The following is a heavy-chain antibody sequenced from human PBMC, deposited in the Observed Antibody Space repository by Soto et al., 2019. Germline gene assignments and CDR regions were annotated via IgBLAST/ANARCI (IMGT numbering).Heavy chain of an antibody. CDR3: ARSPRFCSSTSCYLGYYYGMDV. CDR2: IYYSGST. V-gene: IGHV4-30-4*01. J-gene: IGHJ6*02. CDR1: GGSISSGDYY. D-gene: IGHD2-2*01. Sequence: SETLSLTCTVSGGSISSGDYYWSWIRQPPGKGLEWIGYIYYSGSTYYNPSLKSRVTISVDTSKNQFSLKLSSVTAADTAVYYCARSPRFCSSTSCYLGYYYGMDVWGQGTTVTVSS.